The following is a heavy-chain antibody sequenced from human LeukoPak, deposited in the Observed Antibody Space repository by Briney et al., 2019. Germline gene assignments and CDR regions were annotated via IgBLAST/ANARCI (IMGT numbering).Heavy chain of an antibody. J-gene: IGHJ4*02. V-gene: IGHV5-51*01. CDR2: IYPGDSDT. D-gene: IGHD3-10*01. CDR1: GYNFNKYW. CDR3: ARLPQAMVRGVIVTIGGETDY. Sequence: GESLKISCQGFGYNFNKYWVGWVRQLPGKGLEWMGIIYPGDSDTRYSPSFQGQVTISADKSISTAYLQWSSLKASDTAMYYCARLPQAMVRGVIVTIGGETDYWGQGTLVTVSS.